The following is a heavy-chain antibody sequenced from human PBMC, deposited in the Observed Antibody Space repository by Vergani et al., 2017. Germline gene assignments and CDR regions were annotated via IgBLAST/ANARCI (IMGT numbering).Heavy chain of an antibody. D-gene: IGHD2/OR15-2a*01. V-gene: IGHV3-9*01. Sequence: EVQLVESGGGLVKPGRSLRLSCAASGFTFDGYAMNWVRHAPGKGLEWVSGISCNSGSIGYADSVKGRFTISRDNAKNSLYLQMNSLRAEDTALYYCAKDLSRVFTTPDYWGQGTLVTVSS. J-gene: IGHJ4*02. CDR3: AKDLSRVFTTPDY. CDR2: ISCNSGSI. CDR1: GFTFDGYA.